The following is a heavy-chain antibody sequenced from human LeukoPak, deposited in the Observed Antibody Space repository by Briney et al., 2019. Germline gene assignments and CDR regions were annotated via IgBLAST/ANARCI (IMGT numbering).Heavy chain of an antibody. V-gene: IGHV4-34*01. D-gene: IGHD2-2*01. CDR2: INHSGST. CDR3: ARQRVDCSSTSCYANDYYMDV. CDR1: GGSFSGYY. Sequence: SETLSLTCAVYGGSFSGYYWSWIRQPPGKGLEWIGEINHSGSTNYNPSLKSRVTISVDTSKNQFSLKLSSVTAADTAVYYCARQRVDCSSTSCYANDYYMDVWGKGTTVTISS. J-gene: IGHJ6*03.